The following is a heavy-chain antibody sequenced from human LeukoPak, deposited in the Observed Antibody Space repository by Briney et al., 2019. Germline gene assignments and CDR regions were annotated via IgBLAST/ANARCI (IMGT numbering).Heavy chain of an antibody. CDR2: IKSKTDGGTT. D-gene: IGHD6-19*01. CDR3: TTFFQWLVRFDY. CDR1: GFTFSNAW. V-gene: IGHV3-15*01. J-gene: IGHJ4*02. Sequence: GGSLRLSCSASGFTFSNAWMSWVRQAPGKGLEWVGRIKSKTDGGTTDYAAPVKGRFTISRDDSKNTLYLQMNSLKTEDTAVYYCTTFFQWLVRFDYWGQGTLVTVSS.